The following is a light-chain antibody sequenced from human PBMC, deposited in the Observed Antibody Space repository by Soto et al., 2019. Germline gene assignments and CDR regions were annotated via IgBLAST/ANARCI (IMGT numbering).Light chain of an antibody. CDR2: DAS. J-gene: IGKJ4*02. CDR3: QHRSDWPRT. V-gene: IGKV3-11*01. Sequence: EIVLTQSPATLSLSPGERATLSCRASQSVSSSLAWYHQRPGQAPRLLIYDASDRAPGIPARFSGSGSGTDFTLTISSLEPEDFAVYYCQHRSDWPRTFGGGTKVEIK. CDR1: QSVSSS.